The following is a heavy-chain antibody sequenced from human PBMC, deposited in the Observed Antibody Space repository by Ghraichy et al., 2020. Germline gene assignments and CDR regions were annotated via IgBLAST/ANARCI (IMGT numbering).Heavy chain of an antibody. V-gene: IGHV3-7*01. CDR1: GFTFTNYW. Sequence: GGSLRLSCAASGFTFTNYWMTWVRQAPGEGLEWVANIKQDGSETYYVDSVKGRFTISRDNAKNSLYLQMNSVRAEDTAVYYCARKGTSCSSTSCYGLDYWGQGTLVTVSS. D-gene: IGHD2-2*01. J-gene: IGHJ4*02. CDR2: IKQDGSET. CDR3: ARKGTSCSSTSCYGLDY.